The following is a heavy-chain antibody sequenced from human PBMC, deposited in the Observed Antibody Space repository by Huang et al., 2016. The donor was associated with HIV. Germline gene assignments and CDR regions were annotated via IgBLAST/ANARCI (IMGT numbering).Heavy chain of an antibody. D-gene: IGHD2-2*01. J-gene: IGHJ3*01. Sequence: DVQLVESGGGLVKPGGSLRLSCAASNFTFSGYNMHWVRQAPGKGLEWVACISYSGSKIYYADSVKGRFTISRDNAKNSVFLQMNSLRAEDTALYYCARAVQSTLRGFDVWGRGTLVTVSS. CDR1: NFTFSGYN. V-gene: IGHV3-21*02. CDR2: ISYSGSKI. CDR3: ARAVQSTLRGFDV.